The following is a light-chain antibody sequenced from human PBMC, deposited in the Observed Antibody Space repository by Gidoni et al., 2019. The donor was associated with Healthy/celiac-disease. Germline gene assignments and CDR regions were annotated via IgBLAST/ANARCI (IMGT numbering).Light chain of an antibody. Sequence: EIVFTQSPATLSSSPGERATLSCRASQSVSSYLAWYQQKPGQAPRLLIYDASNRATGIPARFSGSGSGTDFTLTISSLEPEDFAVYYCQQRSNGLTFGGGTKVEIK. J-gene: IGKJ4*01. CDR1: QSVSSY. CDR3: QQRSNGLT. V-gene: IGKV3-11*01. CDR2: DAS.